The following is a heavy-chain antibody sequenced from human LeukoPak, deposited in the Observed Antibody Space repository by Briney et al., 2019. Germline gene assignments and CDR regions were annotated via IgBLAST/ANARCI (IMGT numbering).Heavy chain of an antibody. CDR3: ARHETGDTNFDY. CDR1: SYSISSGYY. D-gene: IGHD7-27*01. V-gene: IGHV4-38-2*01. J-gene: IGHJ4*02. Sequence: SETLSLTCGVSSYSISSGYYWGWIRQPPGKGLEWIGSIYHSGSTYYNPPLKSRVTMSVDTSKNLLSLKLSSVTAADTAVYYCARHETGDTNFDYWGQGILVTVSS. CDR2: IYHSGST.